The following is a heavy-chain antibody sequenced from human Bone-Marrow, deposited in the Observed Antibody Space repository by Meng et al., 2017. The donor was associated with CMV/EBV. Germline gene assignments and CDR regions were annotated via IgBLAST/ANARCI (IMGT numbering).Heavy chain of an antibody. CDR3: ASDGMGRGGSCFDY. J-gene: IGHJ4*02. CDR1: GGSISSSSYY. Sequence: SETLSLTCTVSGGSISSSSYYWGWIRQPPGKGLEWIGSIYYSGSTYYNPSLKSRVTISVDTSKNQLSLKLSSVTAADTAVYYCASDGMGRGGSCFDYWGQGTLVTVSS. CDR2: IYYSGST. V-gene: IGHV4-39*07. D-gene: IGHD2-15*01.